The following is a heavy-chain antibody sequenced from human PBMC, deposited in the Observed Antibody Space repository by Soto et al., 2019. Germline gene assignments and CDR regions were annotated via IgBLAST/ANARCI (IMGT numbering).Heavy chain of an antibody. CDR2: IIPIFGTA. CDR1: GGTFSSYA. D-gene: IGHD2-21*02. CDR3: ARDRSVVTAISAYYYYGMDV. J-gene: IGHJ6*02. Sequence: QVQLVQSGAEVKKPGSSVKVSCKASGGTFSSYAISWVRQAPGQGLEWMGGIIPIFGTANYAQKFQGRVTITADESTSTAYMDLRSLRSEDTSVYYCARDRSVVTAISAYYYYGMDVWGQGTTVTVSS. V-gene: IGHV1-69*01.